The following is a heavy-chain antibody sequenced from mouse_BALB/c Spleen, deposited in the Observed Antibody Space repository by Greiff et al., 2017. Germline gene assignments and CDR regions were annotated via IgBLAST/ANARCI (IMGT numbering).Heavy chain of an antibody. Sequence: EVQRVESGPGLVKPSQSLSLTCSVTGYSITSGYYWNWIRQFPGNKLEWMGYISYDGSNNYNPSLKNRISITRDTSKNQFFLKLNSVTTEDTATYYCARDLGRAWFAYWGQGTLVTVSA. D-gene: IGHD4-1*01. V-gene: IGHV3-6*02. J-gene: IGHJ3*01. CDR2: ISYDGSN. CDR1: GYSITSGYY. CDR3: ARDLGRAWFAY.